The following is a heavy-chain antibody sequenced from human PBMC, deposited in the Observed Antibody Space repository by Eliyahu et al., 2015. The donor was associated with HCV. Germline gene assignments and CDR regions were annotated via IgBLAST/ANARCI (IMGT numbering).Heavy chain of an antibody. CDR2: IIKSGDST. CDR1: AFTFSNYA. V-gene: IGHV3-23*01. CDR3: ARAGQWLADFDY. D-gene: IGHD6-19*01. J-gene: IGHJ4*01. Sequence: EVQLLESGGXLVQPGGSLRLSCAASAFTFSNYAMXWVRQAPGKGLEWVSXIIKSGDSTYYADSVKGRFTISRDNSRNTLYLQMNGLRAEDTAVYYCARAGQWLADFDYWGHGTLVTVSS.